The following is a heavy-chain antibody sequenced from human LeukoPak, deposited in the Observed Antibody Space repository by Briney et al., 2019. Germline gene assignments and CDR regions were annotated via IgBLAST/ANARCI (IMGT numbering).Heavy chain of an antibody. CDR1: GYSFTSYW. D-gene: IGHD2-2*01. CDR3: ARGDCSSTSCYPGEFDY. V-gene: IGHV5-51*01. Sequence: GESLKISCKGSGYSFTSYWIGWVRQMPGKGLEWMVIIYPGDSDTRYSPSFQGQVTISADKSISTAYLQWSSLKASDTAMYYCARGDCSSTSCYPGEFDYWGQGTLVTVSS. J-gene: IGHJ4*02. CDR2: IYPGDSDT.